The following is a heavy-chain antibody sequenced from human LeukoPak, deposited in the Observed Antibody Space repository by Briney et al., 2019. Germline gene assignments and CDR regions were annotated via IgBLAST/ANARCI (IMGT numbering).Heavy chain of an antibody. CDR2: IRFDGSYK. D-gene: IGHD3-10*02. CDR1: GFTFSSYS. Sequence: PGGSLRLSCAASGFTFSSYSMNWVRQAPGKGLEWVAFIRFDGSYKDYADSVKGRFTISRDNAKNSLYLQMNSLRAEDTAVYYCAELGITMIGGVWGKGTTVTISS. CDR3: AELGITMIGGV. V-gene: IGHV3-30*02. J-gene: IGHJ6*04.